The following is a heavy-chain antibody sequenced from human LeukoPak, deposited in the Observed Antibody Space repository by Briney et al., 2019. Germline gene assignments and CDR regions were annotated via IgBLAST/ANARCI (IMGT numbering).Heavy chain of an antibody. J-gene: IGHJ4*02. D-gene: IGHD3-22*01. CDR3: AKDPTHYRVWDYYETIGLSY. CDR2: ISGSGGST. CDR1: GFTFSSYW. Sequence: GGSLRLSCAASGFTFSSYWMHWVRQVPGKGLVWVSAISGSGGSTYYADSVKGRFTISRDNSKNTLYLQMNSLRAEDTAVYYCAKDPTHYRVWDYYETIGLSYWGQGTLVTVSS. V-gene: IGHV3-23*01.